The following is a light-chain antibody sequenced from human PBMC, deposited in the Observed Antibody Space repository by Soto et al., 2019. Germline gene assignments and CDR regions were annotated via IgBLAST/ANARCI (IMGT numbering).Light chain of an antibody. Sequence: QSALTQPASVSGSPGQSSTISCTGTSSDVGGYNYVSWYQQHPGKAPKLMIYDVSNRPSGVSNRFSGSKSGNTASLTISGLQAEDEADYYCRSYTSSSSLVFGGGTKLTVL. V-gene: IGLV2-14*01. CDR3: RSYTSSSSLV. J-gene: IGLJ2*01. CDR1: SSDVGGYNY. CDR2: DVS.